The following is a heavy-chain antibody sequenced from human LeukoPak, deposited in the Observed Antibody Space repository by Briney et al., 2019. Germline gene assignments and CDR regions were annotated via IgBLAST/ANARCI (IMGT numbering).Heavy chain of an antibody. CDR2: IYYSGST. CDR1: GGSISSSSYY. CDR3: ARDRHSSGWDTIDY. J-gene: IGHJ4*02. Sequence: SETLSLTCTVSGGSISSSSYYWGWIRQPPGKGLEWIGSIYYSGSTYYNPSLKSRVTISVDTSKNQFSLKLSSVTAADTAVYYCARDRHSSGWDTIDYWGQGTLVTVSS. V-gene: IGHV4-39*07. D-gene: IGHD6-19*01.